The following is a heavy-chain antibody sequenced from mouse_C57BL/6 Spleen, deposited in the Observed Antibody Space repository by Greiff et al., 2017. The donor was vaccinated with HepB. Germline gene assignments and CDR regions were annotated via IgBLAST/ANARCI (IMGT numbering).Heavy chain of an antibody. CDR1: GYSFTSYY. J-gene: IGHJ4*01. CDR3: AREGELLGAMDY. D-gene: IGHD2-1*01. CDR2: IYPGSGNT. Sequence: VQLQQSGPELVKPGASVKISCKASGYSFTSYYIHWVKQRPGQGLEWIGWIYPGSGNTKYNEKFKGKATLTADRSSSTAYMQLSSLTSEDSAVYYCAREGELLGAMDYWGQGTSVTVSS. V-gene: IGHV1-66*01.